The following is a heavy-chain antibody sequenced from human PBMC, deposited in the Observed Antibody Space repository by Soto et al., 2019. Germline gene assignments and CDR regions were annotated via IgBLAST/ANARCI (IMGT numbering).Heavy chain of an antibody. CDR3: AKGPSETGYYRVDY. D-gene: IGHD3-9*01. Sequence: GGSLRLSCAASGFTFSSYAMSWVRQAPGKGLEWVSAISGSGGSTYYADSVKGRFTISRDNSKNTLYLQMNSLRAEDTAVYYCAKGPSETGYYRVDYWGQGTLVTVSS. CDR2: ISGSGGST. J-gene: IGHJ4*02. CDR1: GFTFSSYA. V-gene: IGHV3-23*01.